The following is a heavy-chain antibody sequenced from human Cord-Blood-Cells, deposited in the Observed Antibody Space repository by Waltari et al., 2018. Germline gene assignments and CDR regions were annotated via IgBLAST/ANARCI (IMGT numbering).Heavy chain of an antibody. J-gene: IGHJ4*02. Sequence: ELQPLEFGGVSVQPGGALRLWCAGSGLAFCSYWWKWVRQPRGKGPGWVLGSNRDGSSKTDESSGKGQFTSPRDRCRKRLFPQMHCLRTGHRCVYYCARWGGEDIAAAGTDYWGQRTLVTVSS. CDR2: SNRDGSSK. CDR3: ARWGGEDIAAAGTDY. CDR1: GLAFCSYW. V-gene: IGHV3-74*01. D-gene: IGHD6-13*01.